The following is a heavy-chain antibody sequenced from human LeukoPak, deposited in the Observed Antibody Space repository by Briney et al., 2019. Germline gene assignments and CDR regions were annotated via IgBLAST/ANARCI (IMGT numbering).Heavy chain of an antibody. Sequence: SQTLSLTCTVSGGSISSGGYYWSWIRQPPGKGLEWFGYIYHSGSTYYNPSLKSRVTISVDRSKNQFSLKLSSVTAADTAVYYCARLEITFGGVIVLHAFDIWGQGTMVTVSS. V-gene: IGHV4-30-2*01. CDR1: GGSISSGGYY. J-gene: IGHJ3*02. CDR2: IYHSGST. CDR3: ARLEITFGGVIVLHAFDI. D-gene: IGHD3-16*02.